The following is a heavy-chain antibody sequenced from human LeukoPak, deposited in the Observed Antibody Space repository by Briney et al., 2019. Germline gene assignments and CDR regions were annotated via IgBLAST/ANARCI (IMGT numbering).Heavy chain of an antibody. V-gene: IGHV4-31*03. CDR1: GGSISSGGYY. CDR3: ARDEPYSSGWYYIDY. D-gene: IGHD6-19*01. Sequence: SETLSLTCTVSGGSISSGGYYWSWIRQHPGKCLEWIGYIYYSGSTNYNPSLKSRVTISVDKSKNQFSLKLSSVTAADTAVYYCARDEPYSSGWYYIDYWGQGTLVTVSS. CDR2: IYYSGST. J-gene: IGHJ4*02.